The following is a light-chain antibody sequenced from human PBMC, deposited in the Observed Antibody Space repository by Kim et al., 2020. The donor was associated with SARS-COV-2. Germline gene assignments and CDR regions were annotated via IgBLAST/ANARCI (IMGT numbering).Light chain of an antibody. CDR1: QSISSY. Sequence: DIQMTQSPSSLSASVGDRVTITCRASQSISSYLNWYQQKPGKAPKLLIYAASSLQSGVPSRFSGSGSGTDFTLTISSLQPEDFTSYYCEQSYSTPHSFGQGTKRDI. CDR3: EQSYSTPHS. V-gene: IGKV1-39*01. J-gene: IGKJ2*01. CDR2: AAS.